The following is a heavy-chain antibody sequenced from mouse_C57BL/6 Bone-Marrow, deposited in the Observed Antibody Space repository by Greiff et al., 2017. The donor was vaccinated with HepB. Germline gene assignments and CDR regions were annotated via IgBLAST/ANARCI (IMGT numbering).Heavy chain of an antibody. J-gene: IGHJ1*03. CDR3: ARSGNYGSSYSYWYFDV. CDR1: GYAFSSYW. D-gene: IGHD1-1*01. V-gene: IGHV1-80*01. CDR2: IYPGDGDT. Sequence: QVQLKQSGAELVKPGASVKISCKASGYAFSSYWMNWVKQRPGKGLEWIGQIYPGDGDTNYNGKFKGKATLTADKSSSTAYMQLSSLTSEDSAVYFCARSGNYGSSYSYWYFDVWGTGTTVTVSS.